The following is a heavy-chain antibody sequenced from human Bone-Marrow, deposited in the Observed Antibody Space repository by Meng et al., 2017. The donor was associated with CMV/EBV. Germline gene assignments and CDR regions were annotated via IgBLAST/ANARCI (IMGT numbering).Heavy chain of an antibody. D-gene: IGHD6-19*01. CDR1: GGSFSGYY. V-gene: IGHV4-34*01. CDR2: INHSGST. Sequence: GSLRLSCAVYGGSFSGYYWSWIRQPPGKGLEWIGEINHSGSTNYNPSLKSRVTISVDTSKNQFSLKLSSVTAADTAVYYCARHYSSGWYYFDYWGQGTLVTVSS. CDR3: ARHYSSGWYYFDY. J-gene: IGHJ4*02.